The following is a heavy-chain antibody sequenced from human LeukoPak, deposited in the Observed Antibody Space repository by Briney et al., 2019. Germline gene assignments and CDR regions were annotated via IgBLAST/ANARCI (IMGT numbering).Heavy chain of an antibody. Sequence: GGTLRLSCAASGFTFSDYGMSWVRQAPGKGLEWISSISSTGGTTYYADSVKGRFTISRDNSKNTLFLQVNSLRAEDTAIYYCAKNGDRGAYCSGGSCYPYYYYYMDVWGKGTTVTISS. V-gene: IGHV3-23*01. J-gene: IGHJ6*03. CDR3: AKNGDRGAYCSGGSCYPYYYYYMDV. CDR2: ISSTGGTT. D-gene: IGHD2-15*01. CDR1: GFTFSDYG.